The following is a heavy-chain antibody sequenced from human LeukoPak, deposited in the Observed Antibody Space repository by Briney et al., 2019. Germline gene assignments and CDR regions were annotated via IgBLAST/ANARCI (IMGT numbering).Heavy chain of an antibody. J-gene: IGHJ4*02. Sequence: GGSLRLSCAASGFNFDNFWMSWVRQAPGKGLEWVANIREDGGKQNYVDSVKGRFTISRDNAKSSAYLQLNSLRADDTAIYYCAKDIPGGGDDYWGQGTLVTVSS. V-gene: IGHV3-7*01. D-gene: IGHD2-21*02. CDR1: GFNFDNFW. CDR3: AKDIPGGGDDY. CDR2: IREDGGKQ.